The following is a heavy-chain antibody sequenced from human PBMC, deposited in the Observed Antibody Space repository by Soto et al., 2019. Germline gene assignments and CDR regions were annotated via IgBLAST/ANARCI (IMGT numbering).Heavy chain of an antibody. CDR3: PRGRALTYYYDSSGSRNWFVP. Sequence: PGGSLRLSCGASGFTFSSYWMHWVRQAPGKGLVWVSRINSDGSSTSYADSVKGRFTISRDNAKNTLYLQMNSLRAEDTAVYYCPRGRALTYYYDSSGSRNWFVPWGQGT. V-gene: IGHV3-74*01. CDR1: GFTFSSYW. J-gene: IGHJ5*02. CDR2: INSDGSST. D-gene: IGHD3-22*01.